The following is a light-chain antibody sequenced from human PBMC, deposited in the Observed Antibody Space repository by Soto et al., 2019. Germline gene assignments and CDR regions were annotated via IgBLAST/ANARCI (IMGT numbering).Light chain of an antibody. CDR1: ESISRH. CDR3: QQSYSTLSIS. J-gene: IGKJ5*01. Sequence: DIQMTQSPSSLSASVGDRVTITCRASESISRHLNWYQQKPGRAPNILIYAASTLQNGVPSRFSGSGSGTDFTLTISSLQPEDFATYYCQQSYSTLSISFGQGTRLEIK. V-gene: IGKV1-39*01. CDR2: AAS.